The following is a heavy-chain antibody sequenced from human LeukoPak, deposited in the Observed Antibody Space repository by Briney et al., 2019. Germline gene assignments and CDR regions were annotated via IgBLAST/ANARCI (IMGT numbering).Heavy chain of an antibody. V-gene: IGHV1-2*06. J-gene: IGHJ4*02. Sequence: AAVNVSLMASGYTFTGYYMHSVRPPPGQGVECMGRIYPNSGGTNYAQKFPGRVTMTRDTSISTAYMELSRLRSDDTTVYYCARDLEGYSYGGWYWGQGNLVTVSS. CDR1: GYTFTGYY. CDR3: ARDLEGYSYGGWY. CDR2: IYPNSGGT. D-gene: IGHD5-18*01.